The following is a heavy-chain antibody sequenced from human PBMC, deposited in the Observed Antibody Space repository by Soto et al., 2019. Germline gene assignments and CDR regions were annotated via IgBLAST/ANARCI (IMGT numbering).Heavy chain of an antibody. Sequence: QVQLVQSGAEVREPGASVKVSCKASGYTFTNYGVSWVRQAPGQGLEWMGWIGGYKGNTNYAQKLQGRVTLTTDTSTSTAYMELRSLRCDETAVYYCAPHTLDTGMPSGYWGQGTLVTVSS. CDR1: GYTFTNYG. V-gene: IGHV1-18*01. CDR2: IGGYKGNT. J-gene: IGHJ4*02. CDR3: APHTLDTGMPSGY. D-gene: IGHD5-18*01.